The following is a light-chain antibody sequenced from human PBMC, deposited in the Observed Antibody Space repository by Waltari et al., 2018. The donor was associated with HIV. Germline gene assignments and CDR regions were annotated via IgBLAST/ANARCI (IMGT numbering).Light chain of an antibody. Sequence: QSALTQPASVSGSPGQSITISCTGTNSDVGSYNLVSWYQHHPGKAPKLMIFEVTKRPSGVSNRFSGSKSGNTASLTISGLQADDEADYYCCSYAGSSAFVFGTGTKVTVL. V-gene: IGLV2-23*02. CDR2: EVT. CDR3: CSYAGSSAFV. CDR1: NSDVGSYNL. J-gene: IGLJ1*01.